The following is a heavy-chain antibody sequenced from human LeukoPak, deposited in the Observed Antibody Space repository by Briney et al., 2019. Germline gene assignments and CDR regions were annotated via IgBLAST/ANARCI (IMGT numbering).Heavy chain of an antibody. CDR2: IYYSGSN. CDR1: VGSISSYY. Sequence: SETLSLTCTVSVGSISSYYWNWLRQPPGKGLEGIGYIYYSGSNNYNPSLTSRGTTSVETSKNKYSLKLSSVTAADTAVYYCARERLGYYDRSGLDYWGQGTLVTVSS. D-gene: IGHD3-22*01. V-gene: IGHV4-59*01. CDR3: ARERLGYYDRSGLDY. J-gene: IGHJ4*02.